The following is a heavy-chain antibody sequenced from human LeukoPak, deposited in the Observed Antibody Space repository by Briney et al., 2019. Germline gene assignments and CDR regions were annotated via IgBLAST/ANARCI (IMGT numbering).Heavy chain of an antibody. V-gene: IGHV3-7*03. CDR3: ARDSGILS. J-gene: IGHJ4*02. CDR1: GFTFSNYW. Sequence: PGGSLRLSCAASGFTFSNYWMTWVRRAPGKGLEWVANIRRDGSETHYVDSVKGRFTISRDNAKNSLYLQMNSLRAEDTAVYYCARDSGILSWGQGTLVTVSS. D-gene: IGHD2-15*01. CDR2: IRRDGSET.